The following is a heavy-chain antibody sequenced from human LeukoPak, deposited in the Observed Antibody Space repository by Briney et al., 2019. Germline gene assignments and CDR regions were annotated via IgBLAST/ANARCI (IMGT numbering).Heavy chain of an antibody. CDR3: ARPSHYPEDSYGSGSYYNGRWFDP. J-gene: IGHJ5*02. Sequence: PSETLSLTCSVSDDSITMYYWTWIRQPPGKGLEWIGYVDHTGSTNFNPSLNGRVSISRDTTNNLFSLRLRSVTAADTAVYYCARPSHYPEDSYGSGSYYNGRWFDPWGQGTLVTVSS. CDR2: VDHTGST. D-gene: IGHD3-10*01. V-gene: IGHV4-59*08. CDR1: DDSITMYY.